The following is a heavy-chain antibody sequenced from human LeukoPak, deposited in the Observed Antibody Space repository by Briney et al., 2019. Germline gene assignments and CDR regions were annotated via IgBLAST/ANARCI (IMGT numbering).Heavy chain of an antibody. V-gene: IGHV3-48*03. CDR1: GFIFSSYD. Sequence: GGSLRLSCAASGFIFSSYDMNWVRQAPGKGLEWISCIRGSGDAVYYADSVKDRFTISRDNAKNSLFLQMNSLRAEDTAVYYCSRRGPPDFDSWGQGTLVTVSS. J-gene: IGHJ4*02. CDR3: SRRGPPDFDS. CDR2: IRGSGDAV.